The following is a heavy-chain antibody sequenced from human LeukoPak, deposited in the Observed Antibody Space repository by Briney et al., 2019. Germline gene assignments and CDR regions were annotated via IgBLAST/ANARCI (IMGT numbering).Heavy chain of an antibody. Sequence: PGGSLRLSCAASGFTFSDYYMSWIRQAPGKGLEWVSYISSSGSTIYYADSVKGRFTISRDNAKNSLYLQMNSLRAEDTAVYYCARDSLYCSSTSCDNYYGMDVWGQGTTVTVSS. V-gene: IGHV3-11*01. CDR2: ISSSGSTI. CDR3: ARDSLYCSSTSCDNYYGMDV. J-gene: IGHJ6*02. CDR1: GFTFSDYY. D-gene: IGHD2-2*02.